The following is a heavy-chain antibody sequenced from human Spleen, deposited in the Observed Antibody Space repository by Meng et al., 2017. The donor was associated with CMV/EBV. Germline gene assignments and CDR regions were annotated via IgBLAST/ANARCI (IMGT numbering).Heavy chain of an antibody. CDR2: ISSGGHTI. Sequence: LSLTCAAAGFTLSDYYMSWIRQAPGKGLEWVSYISSGGHTIYYADSVKGRFTISRDNAKNSLYLEMNSLRAEDTAVYYCARDDPYRSSSSGFDPWGQGTLVTVSS. J-gene: IGHJ5*02. D-gene: IGHD6-6*01. CDR1: GFTLSDYY. V-gene: IGHV3-11*04. CDR3: ARDDPYRSSSSGFDP.